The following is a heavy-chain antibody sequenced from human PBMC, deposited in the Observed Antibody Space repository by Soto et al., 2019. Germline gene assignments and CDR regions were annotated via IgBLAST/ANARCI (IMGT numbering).Heavy chain of an antibody. CDR2: INHSGST. CDR1: GGSFSGYY. V-gene: IGHV4-34*01. D-gene: IGHD3-10*01. J-gene: IGHJ4*02. CDR3: ARGFYGSGSYYSFDY. Sequence: SETLSLTCAVYGGSFSGYYWSWIRQPPGKGLEWIGEINHSGSTNYNPSLKSRVTISVDTSKNQFSLKLSSVTAADTAVYYCARGFYGSGSYYSFDYWDQGTLVTVSS.